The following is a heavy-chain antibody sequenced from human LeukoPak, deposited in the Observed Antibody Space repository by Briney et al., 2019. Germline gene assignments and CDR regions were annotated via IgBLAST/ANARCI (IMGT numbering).Heavy chain of an antibody. CDR1: GGSISSSSYY. CDR2: IYYSGST. V-gene: IGHV4-39*01. CDR3: ARPYGSGGLNYYYYYMDV. J-gene: IGHJ6*03. D-gene: IGHD3-10*01. Sequence: PSETLSLTCTVSGGSISSSSYYWGWIRQPPGKGLEWIGSIYYSGSTYYNPSLKSRVTISVDTSKNQFSLKLSSVTAADTAVYYCARPYGSGGLNYYYYYMDVWGKGTTVTVS.